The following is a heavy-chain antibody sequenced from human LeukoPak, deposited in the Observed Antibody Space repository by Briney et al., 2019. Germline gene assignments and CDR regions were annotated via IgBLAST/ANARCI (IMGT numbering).Heavy chain of an antibody. V-gene: IGHV4-34*01. J-gene: IGHJ6*03. CDR3: ARRWNYGRNYYINV. CDR1: GGSFSNYY. Sequence: PSETLSLTCAVYGGSFSNYYWSWIRQPPGKGLEWIGEINDSGRINYNPSLMSRVTVSVDTSKNQFSLRLTSVTATDTAVYYCARRWNYGRNYYINVWGNGATVSVSS. D-gene: IGHD1-7*01. CDR2: INDSGRI.